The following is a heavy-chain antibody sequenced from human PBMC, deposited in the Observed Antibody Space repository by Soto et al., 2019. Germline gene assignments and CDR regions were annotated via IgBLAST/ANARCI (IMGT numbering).Heavy chain of an antibody. Sequence: SLSLCSSASGFTFSTYGMHLVRPAPGKGLEWVALSWDDARKEDYADSVKGRFTISRDNSKNTLYLQMNTLRAEDTATYYCTRGAGAVEINRFDIWGQGSLVSVSS. CDR2: SWDDARKE. CDR3: TRGAGAVEINRFDI. D-gene: IGHD2-2*01. CDR1: GFTFSTYG. J-gene: IGHJ5*02. V-gene: IGHV3-33*01.